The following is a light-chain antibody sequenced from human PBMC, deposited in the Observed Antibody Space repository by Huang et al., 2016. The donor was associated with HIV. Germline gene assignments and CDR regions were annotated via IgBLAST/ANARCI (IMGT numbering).Light chain of an antibody. CDR3: QHYDNWAPAT. Sequence: EIVMTQSPVTLSVSPGESATLSCRASQNVRTNLAWYQHKPGRAPRLLIYGASTRATSVPARFSASGSGTEFTLTVGGLRSDDFAVYYCQHYDNWAPATFDQGTKLEFK. J-gene: IGKJ1*01. CDR2: GAS. CDR1: QNVRTN. V-gene: IGKV3-15*01.